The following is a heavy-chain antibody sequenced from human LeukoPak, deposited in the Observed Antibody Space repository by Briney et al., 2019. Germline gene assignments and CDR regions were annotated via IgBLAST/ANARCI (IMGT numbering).Heavy chain of an antibody. CDR2: IYTSGST. V-gene: IGHV4-61*02. Sequence: PSETLSLTCTVSGGSISSGSYYWSWIRQPAGKGLGWIGRIYTSGSTNYNPSLKSRVTISVDTSKNQFSLKLSSVTAADTAVYYCARGVVAAPTALYYWGQGTLVTVSS. D-gene: IGHD2-15*01. CDR1: GGSISSGSYY. J-gene: IGHJ4*02. CDR3: ARGVVAAPTALYY.